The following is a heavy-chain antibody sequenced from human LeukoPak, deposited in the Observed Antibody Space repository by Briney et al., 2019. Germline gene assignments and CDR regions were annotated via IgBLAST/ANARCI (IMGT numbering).Heavy chain of an antibody. CDR2: AYYSGIT. D-gene: IGHD3-10*01. J-gene: IGHJ4*02. CDR1: GDSISSNSYY. V-gene: IGHV4-39*01. Sequence: SETLSLTCTVSGDSISSNSYYWGWIRQPPGKGLECNGIAYYSGITYYNPSLKSRVTISVDTSKNQFSLKLSSVTAADTAVYYCARHYHYYGSGSYVDYWGQGTLVTVSS. CDR3: ARHYHYYGSGSYVDY.